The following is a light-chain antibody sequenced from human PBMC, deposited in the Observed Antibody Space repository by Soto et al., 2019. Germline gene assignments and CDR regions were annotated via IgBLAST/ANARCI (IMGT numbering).Light chain of an antibody. V-gene: IGLV2-23*02. CDR1: SGDVGTYNL. CDR3: CSYAGGSALYX. CDR2: EVN. J-gene: IGLJ1*01. Sequence: QSALTQPASVSGSPGQSITISCTGTSGDVGTYNLVSWYQQYPGKAPKLILYEVNKRPSGVSNRFSGSKSGNSASLTISGLQAEDETVYYCCSYAGGSALYXFGTGTKVTV.